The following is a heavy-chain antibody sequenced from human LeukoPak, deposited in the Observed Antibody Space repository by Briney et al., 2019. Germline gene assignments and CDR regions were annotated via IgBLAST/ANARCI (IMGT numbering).Heavy chain of an antibody. D-gene: IGHD2-15*01. J-gene: IGHJ3*02. CDR2: IKQDGSEK. CDR3: ARVNHVVVVVAATPGSAFDI. V-gene: IGHV3-7*03. CDR1: GFTFSSYW. Sequence: GGSLRLSCAASGFTFSSYWMSWVRQAPGKGLEWVANIKQDGSEKYYVDSVKGTISRDKAKNSLYLQMNSLRAEDTAVYYCARVNHVVVVVAATPGSAFDIWGQGTMVTVSS.